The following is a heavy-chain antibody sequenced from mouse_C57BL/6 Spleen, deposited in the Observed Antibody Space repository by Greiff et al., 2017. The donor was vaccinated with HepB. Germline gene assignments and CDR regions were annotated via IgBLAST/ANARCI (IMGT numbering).Heavy chain of an antibody. Sequence: QVQLQQPGAELVRPGSSVKLSCKASGYTFTSYWMDWVKQRPGQGLEWIGNIYPSDSETHYNQKFKDKATLTVDKSSSTAYMQLSSLTSEDSADYYCARRGGYDYFDYWGQGTTLTVSS. D-gene: IGHD2-2*01. J-gene: IGHJ2*01. CDR3: ARRGGYDYFDY. CDR1: GYTFTSYW. CDR2: IYPSDSET. V-gene: IGHV1-61*01.